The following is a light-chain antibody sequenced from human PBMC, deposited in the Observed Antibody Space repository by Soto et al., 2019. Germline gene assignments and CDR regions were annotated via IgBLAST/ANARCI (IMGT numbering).Light chain of an antibody. CDR1: HTISSSY. CDR3: QQYNNWPPIT. J-gene: IGKJ5*01. CDR2: GIS. V-gene: IGKV3-20*01. Sequence: EIVLTQSPGTLSLSPGERATLSCRASHTISSSYLAWYQQKPGQAPRLLMYGISRRATGIPDRFSGSGSGTDFTLTISSLQSEDFAVYYCQQYNNWPPITFGQGTRLEI.